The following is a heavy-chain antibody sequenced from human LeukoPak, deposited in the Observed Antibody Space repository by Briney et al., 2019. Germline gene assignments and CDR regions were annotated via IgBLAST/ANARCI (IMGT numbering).Heavy chain of an antibody. CDR1: GYTLTELS. V-gene: IGHV1-24*01. CDR2: FDPEDGET. D-gene: IGHD3-22*01. CDR3: ATPWPDYYDSSGYH. J-gene: IGHJ5*02. Sequence: ASVKFSCKVSGYTLTELSMHWVRQAPGKGLEWMGGFDPEDGETIYPQKFQGRVTMTEDTSTDTAYMELSSLRSEDTAVYYCATPWPDYYDSSGYHWGQGTLVTVSS.